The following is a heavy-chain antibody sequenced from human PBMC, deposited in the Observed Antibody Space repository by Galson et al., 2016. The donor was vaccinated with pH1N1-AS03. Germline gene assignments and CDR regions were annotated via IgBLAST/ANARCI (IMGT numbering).Heavy chain of an antibody. J-gene: IGHJ4*02. CDR2: LNPSGVTT. CDR1: GYIFTTYY. CDR3: SREKYSGFGF. V-gene: IGHV1-46*01. Sequence: SVKVSCKASGYIFTTYYIHWVRQAPGQGLEWMGMLNPSGVTTSYAEKLQDRVTMSMDTSTSTFYMELSSLTSEDTAIYYCSREKYSGFGFWGQGTLVTVSS. D-gene: IGHD5-12*01.